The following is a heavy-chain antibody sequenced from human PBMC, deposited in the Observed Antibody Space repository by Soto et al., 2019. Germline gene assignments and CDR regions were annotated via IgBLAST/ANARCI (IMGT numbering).Heavy chain of an antibody. Sequence: SVKVSCKASGGTFSSYAISWVRQAPGQGLEWMGGIIPIFGTANYAQKFQGRVTITADESTSTAYMELSSLRSEDTAVYYCARWDRNLGAFDIWGQGTMVTVSS. CDR1: GGTFSSYA. CDR2: IIPIFGTA. CDR3: ARWDRNLGAFDI. D-gene: IGHD1-26*01. V-gene: IGHV1-69*13. J-gene: IGHJ3*02.